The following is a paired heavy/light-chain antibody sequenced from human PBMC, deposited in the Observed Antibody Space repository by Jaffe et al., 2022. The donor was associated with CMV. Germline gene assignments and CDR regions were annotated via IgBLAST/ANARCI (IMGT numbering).Light chain of an antibody. CDR1: ALPKKY. V-gene: IGLV3-10*01. Sequence: SYELTQPPSVSVAPGQTAGITCSGDALPKKYTYWYHHKSGQAPVLVIYEDSKRPSGIPERFSGSSSGTMATLSISGAQVEDEGDYYCYSTDTGGIGVFGAGTKLTVL. CDR2: EDS. CDR3: YSTDTGGIGV. J-gene: IGLJ3*02.
Heavy chain of an antibody. J-gene: IGHJ4*02. CDR2: ISSNGGNT. D-gene: IGHD3-9*01. V-gene: IGHV3-64D*06. CDR3: VKDLNFFDSVEYHAY. Sequence: VESGGGLVQPGGSLRLSCAVSGFTFSSYAMQWVRQAPGKGLEYVSGISSNGGNTYDADSVKGRFTISRDNSKNTLYLQMTSLRAEDTAVYYCVKDLNFFDSVEYHAYWGQGTLVTVSS. CDR1: GFTFSSYA.